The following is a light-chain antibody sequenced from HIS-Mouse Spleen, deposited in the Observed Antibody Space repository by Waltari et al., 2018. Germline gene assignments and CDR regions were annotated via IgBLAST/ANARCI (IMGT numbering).Light chain of an antibody. CDR1: QGIGSW. V-gene: IGKV1-12*01. CDR2: AAS. J-gene: IGKJ3*01. CDR3: QQANSFPL. Sequence: DIQMTQSPSSVSASVGDRVTITCRASQGIGSWLAWYQQKPGKAPKLLIYAASSWQIGVPSRFSGSGSGTDFTLTISSLQPEDFATYYCQQANSFPLFGPGTKVDIK.